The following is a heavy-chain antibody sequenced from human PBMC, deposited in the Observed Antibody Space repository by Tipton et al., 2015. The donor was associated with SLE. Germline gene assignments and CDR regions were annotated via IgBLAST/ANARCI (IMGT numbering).Heavy chain of an antibody. D-gene: IGHD3-16*01. Sequence: LRLSCAASGFTFSDYYMSWIRQAPGKGLEWIGYIYYSGSTSYNPSLKSRVTISVDMSKNQFSLKLSSVTAADTAVYYCARDAGDPYYFDYWGQGTLVTVSS. J-gene: IGHJ4*02. CDR1: GFTFSDYY. CDR2: IYYSGST. CDR3: ARDAGDPYYFDY. V-gene: IGHV4-59*01.